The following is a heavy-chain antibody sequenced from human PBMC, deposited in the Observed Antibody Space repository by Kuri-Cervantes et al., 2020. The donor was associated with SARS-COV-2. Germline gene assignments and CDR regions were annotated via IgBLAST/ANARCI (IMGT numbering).Heavy chain of an antibody. CDR2: IRGGGYTT. Sequence: GESLKISCAPSGFTFSRYAMIWVRQAPGKGLEWISAIRGGGYTTYYADSVKGRFTISRDNFKNTLYPQMNNLRAEDTAVYYCAKDLGRPNWFDPWGQGTLVTVSS. CDR3: AKDLGRPNWFDP. V-gene: IGHV3-23*01. CDR1: GFTFSRYA. J-gene: IGHJ5*02.